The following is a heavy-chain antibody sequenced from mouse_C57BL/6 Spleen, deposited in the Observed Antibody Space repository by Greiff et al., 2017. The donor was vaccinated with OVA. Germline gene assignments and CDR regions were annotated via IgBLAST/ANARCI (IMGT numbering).Heavy chain of an antibody. V-gene: IGHV1-55*01. CDR2: IYPGSGST. CDR1: GYTFTSYW. D-gene: IGHD1-1*01. J-gene: IGHJ1*03. CDR3: ARYYYGSSYEGYWYFDV. Sequence: QVHVKQPGAELVKPGASVKMSCKASGYTFTSYWITWVKQRPGQGLEWIGDIYPGSGSTNYNEKFKSKATLTVDTSSSTAYMQLSSLTSEDSAVYYCARYYYGSSYEGYWYFDVWGTGTTVTVSS.